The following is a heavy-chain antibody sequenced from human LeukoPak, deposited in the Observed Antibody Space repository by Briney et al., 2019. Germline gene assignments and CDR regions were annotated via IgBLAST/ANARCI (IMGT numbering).Heavy chain of an antibody. CDR2: IYYSGST. J-gene: IGHJ6*02. CDR1: GGSFSGYY. V-gene: IGHV4-34*01. Sequence: SETLSLTCAVYGGSFSGYYWSWIRQPPGKGLEWIGSIYYSGSTYYNPSLKSRVTISVDTSKNQFSLKLSSVTAADTAVYYCARDLRQLGVWGQGTTVTVSS. CDR3: ARDLRQLGV. D-gene: IGHD6-13*01.